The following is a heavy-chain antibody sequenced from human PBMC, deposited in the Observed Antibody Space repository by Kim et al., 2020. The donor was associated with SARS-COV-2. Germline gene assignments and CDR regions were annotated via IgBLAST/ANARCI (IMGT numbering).Heavy chain of an antibody. D-gene: IGHD3-10*01. Sequence: GGSLRLSCAASGFTFSSYSMNWVRQAPGKGLEWVSSISSSSSYIYYADSVKGRFTISRDNAKNSLYLQMNSLRAEDTAVYYCARENYGSDTTGWFDPWGQGTLVTVSS. CDR1: GFTFSSYS. CDR2: ISSSSSYI. CDR3: ARENYGSDTTGWFDP. J-gene: IGHJ5*02. V-gene: IGHV3-21*01.